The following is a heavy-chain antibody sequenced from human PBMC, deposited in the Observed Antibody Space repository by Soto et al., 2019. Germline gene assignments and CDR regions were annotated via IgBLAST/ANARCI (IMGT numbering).Heavy chain of an antibody. Sequence: SETLSLTCTVSGGSIRSGGYYWSWIRQHPGKGLEWIGYIYYSGSTYYNPSLKSRVTISVDTSKNQFSLKLSSVTAADTAVYYCARDFENYNYFAYWGQGTPVTVSS. CDR3: ARDFENYNYFAY. CDR2: IYYSGST. J-gene: IGHJ4*02. D-gene: IGHD3-10*01. CDR1: GGSIRSGGYY. V-gene: IGHV4-31*03.